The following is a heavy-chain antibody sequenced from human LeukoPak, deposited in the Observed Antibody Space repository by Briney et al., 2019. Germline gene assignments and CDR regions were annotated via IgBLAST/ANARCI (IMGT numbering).Heavy chain of an antibody. D-gene: IGHD6-13*01. CDR3: AREVAADGINNWFDP. Sequence: RWASVTVSCTASGYTFTSYYIHWVRQAPGEGLEWMGWINPNNADTKYAEAVQGRVTITRDTTAKKELSRLTYHDTAVYYCAREVAADGINNWFDPWGQGTLVTVSS. CDR2: INPNNADT. V-gene: IGHV1-2*02. J-gene: IGHJ5*02. CDR1: GYTFTSYY.